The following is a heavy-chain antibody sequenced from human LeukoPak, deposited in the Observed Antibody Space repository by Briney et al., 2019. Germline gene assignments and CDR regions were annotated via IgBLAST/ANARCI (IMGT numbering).Heavy chain of an antibody. CDR2: ISSSGSRR. Sequence: GGSLRLSCAASGFTFSNYAMNWVRQAPGKGLEWVSYISSSGSRRYYADSVKDRFTISRDNAKNSLYLQMNSLRAEGTAVYYCARDLDGDFNYWGQGTLVTVSS. J-gene: IGHJ4*02. D-gene: IGHD4-17*01. CDR1: GFTFSNYA. CDR3: ARDLDGDFNY. V-gene: IGHV3-48*03.